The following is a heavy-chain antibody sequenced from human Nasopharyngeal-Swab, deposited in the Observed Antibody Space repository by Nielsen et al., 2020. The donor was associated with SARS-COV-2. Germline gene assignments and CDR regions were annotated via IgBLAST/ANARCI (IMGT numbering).Heavy chain of an antibody. Sequence: ASVKVSCKASGYTFTSYYMHWVRQAPGQGLEWMGIINPSGGSTSYVQKFQGRVTMTRDTSTSTVYMELSSLRSEDTAVYYCAREGGGEQGYSSGWHVIFTSNYYYYGMDVWGQGTTVTVSS. CDR3: AREGGGEQGYSSGWHVIFTSNYYYYGMDV. CDR2: INPSGGST. CDR1: GYTFTSYY. D-gene: IGHD6-19*01. J-gene: IGHJ6*02. V-gene: IGHV1-46*01.